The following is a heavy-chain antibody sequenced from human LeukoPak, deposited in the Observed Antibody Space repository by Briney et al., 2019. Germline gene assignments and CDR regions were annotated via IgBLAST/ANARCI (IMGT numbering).Heavy chain of an antibody. Sequence: GGSLRLSCAASGFTFSNYGMHWVRQAPGKGLEWVAVIAYVAITEYYSEFVKGRFPISIDNSKNSLYLQMYSLRAEDTAVYFCAKDQGIAVAGTDDAFDIWGQGTRVTVSS. CDR2: IAYVAITE. D-gene: IGHD6-19*01. J-gene: IGHJ3*02. CDR3: AKDQGIAVAGTDDAFDI. V-gene: IGHV3-30*18. CDR1: GFTFSNYG.